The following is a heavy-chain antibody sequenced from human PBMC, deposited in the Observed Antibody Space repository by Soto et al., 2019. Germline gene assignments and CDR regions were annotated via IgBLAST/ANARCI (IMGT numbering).Heavy chain of an antibody. CDR2: IIPSAGGT. CDR3: ASDSVDTAMVTSYGMDV. D-gene: IGHD5-18*01. Sequence: QVQLVQSGAEVKKPGASVKVSCKASGYNFTSYYMHWVRQAPGQGLEWMGIIIPSAGGTTYAQKFQGRVTVTRDTSTSTVYMELSSLRSEDTAVYYCASDSVDTAMVTSYGMDVWGQGTTVTVSS. V-gene: IGHV1-46*01. J-gene: IGHJ6*02. CDR1: GYNFTSYY.